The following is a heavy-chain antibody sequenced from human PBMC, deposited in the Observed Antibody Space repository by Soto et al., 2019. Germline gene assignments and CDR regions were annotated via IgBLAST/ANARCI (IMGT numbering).Heavy chain of an antibody. CDR3: AREKTAAYVGGGSWHNEFAMEYYYYYGIHL. D-gene: IGHD2-15*01. V-gene: IGHV1-69*13. CDR1: GYTFTTYG. Sequence: SVKVACKASGYTFTTYGITWVRQAPGQGLEWMGGIIPIFGTANYAQKFQGRVTITADESTSTAYMELSSLRSEDTAVYYCAREKTAAYVGGGSWHNEFAMEYYYYYGIHLSGPGPPATVS. CDR2: IIPIFGTA. J-gene: IGHJ6*02.